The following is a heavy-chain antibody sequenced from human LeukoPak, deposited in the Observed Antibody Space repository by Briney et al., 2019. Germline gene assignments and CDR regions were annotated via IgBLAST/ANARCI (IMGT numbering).Heavy chain of an antibody. J-gene: IGHJ6*03. CDR2: ISSSSSTI. V-gene: IGHV3-48*01. CDR3: ARDVWGRVLVRYYYCYMDV. Sequence: PGGSLRLSCAASGFTFSSYSMNWVRQAPGKGLEWVSYISSSSSTIYYADSVKGRFTISRDNAKNSLYLQMNSLRAEDTAVYYCARDVWGRVLVRYYYCYMDVWGKGTTVTVSS. CDR1: GFTFSSYS. D-gene: IGHD2-21*01.